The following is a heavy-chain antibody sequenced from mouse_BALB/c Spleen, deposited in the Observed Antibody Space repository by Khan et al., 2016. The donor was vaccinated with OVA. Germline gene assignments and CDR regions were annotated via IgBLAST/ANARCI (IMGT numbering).Heavy chain of an antibody. CDR2: IDPANGNT. CDR3: AGAEYYGNNYSFAY. CDR1: GFNIKDTF. V-gene: IGHV14-3*02. D-gene: IGHD2-1*01. Sequence: MQLKDSGAELVKPGASVKLSCTASGFNIKDTFMHWVKQRPEQGLEWIGRIDPANGNTKYDPKFQGKATLTADTSSNTAYLQLSSLTSEDTAVYYCAGAEYYGNNYSFAYWGQGTLVTVSA. J-gene: IGHJ3*01.